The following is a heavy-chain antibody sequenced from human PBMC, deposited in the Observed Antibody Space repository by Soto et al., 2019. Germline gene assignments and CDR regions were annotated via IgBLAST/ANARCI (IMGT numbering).Heavy chain of an antibody. J-gene: IGHJ3*01. CDR1: GDSISGYY. Sequence: QVQLQESGPGLVKPSETVSLICTVSGDSISGYYWSWIRQPAGKGLEWIGRIYSSGNANYNPSLKSRVRMSVDMSKNQFSLKVTSVTAADTAMYFCARGDVFYLWGQGKKVTVSS. V-gene: IGHV4-4*07. CDR3: ARGDVFYL. CDR2: IYSSGNA.